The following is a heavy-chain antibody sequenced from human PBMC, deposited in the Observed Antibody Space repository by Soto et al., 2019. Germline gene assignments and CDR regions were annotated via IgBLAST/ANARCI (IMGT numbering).Heavy chain of an antibody. J-gene: IGHJ3*02. Sequence: SETLSLTCTVSGGSIYSSTYYWGWIRQPPGKGLEWIGYIYYSGSTNYNPSLKSRVTISVDTSKNQFSLKLSSVTAADTAVYYCARRYGKNAFDIWGQGTMVTVSS. D-gene: IGHD5-18*01. CDR3: ARRYGKNAFDI. V-gene: IGHV4-61*05. CDR2: IYYSGST. CDR1: GGSIYSSTYY.